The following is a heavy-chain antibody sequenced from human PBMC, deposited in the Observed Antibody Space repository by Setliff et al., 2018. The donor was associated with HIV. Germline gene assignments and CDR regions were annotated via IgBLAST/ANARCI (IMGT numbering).Heavy chain of an antibody. D-gene: IGHD6-13*01. J-gene: IGHJ4*02. V-gene: IGHV3-30*18. CDR2: ISYDGSSK. CDR3: AKDVRQEAAAFEY. Sequence: GGSLRLSCAASGFTFSNNGMHWVRQAPGKGLEWVAVISYDGSSKYYTDPVKGRFTISRDNSKNTLSLQMNSLRVEDTAVYYCAKDVRQEAAAFEYWGQGIPVTVSS. CDR1: GFTFSNNG.